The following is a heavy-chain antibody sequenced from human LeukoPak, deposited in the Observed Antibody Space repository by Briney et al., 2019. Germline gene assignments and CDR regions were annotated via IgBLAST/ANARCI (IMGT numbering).Heavy chain of an antibody. CDR1: GFTFSNYW. Sequence: PGGSLRLSCAASGFTFSNYWMHWVRQVPGKGLVWVSRIDSDGTTTTYADSVKGRFTISRDNAKNTLYLQMDSLRAEDTAVYYCATSYLTIVTPDDSWGQGTLVTVSS. J-gene: IGHJ5*01. CDR2: IDSDGTTT. D-gene: IGHD4-17*01. V-gene: IGHV3-74*01. CDR3: ATSYLTIVTPDDS.